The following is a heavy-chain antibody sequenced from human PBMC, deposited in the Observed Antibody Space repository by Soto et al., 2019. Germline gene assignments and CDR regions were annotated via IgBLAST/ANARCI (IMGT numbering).Heavy chain of an antibody. V-gene: IGHV2-5*02. CDR1: GFSLSSTRMA. J-gene: IGHJ4*02. CDR3: AHIVVAGLGYYFDY. Sequence: QITLKESGPTLVKPTQTLTLTCTFSGFSLSSTRMAVGWIRQPPGKALEWLVLIYWDDDKRYSPFLKSRLTITKDTSKNQVVRTMSHMDPVDTARYYCAHIVVAGLGYYFDYWGQGTLVTVSS. D-gene: IGHD6-19*01. CDR2: IYWDDDK.